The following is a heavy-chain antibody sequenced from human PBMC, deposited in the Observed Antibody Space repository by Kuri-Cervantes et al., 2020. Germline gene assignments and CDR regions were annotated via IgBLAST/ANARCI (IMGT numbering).Heavy chain of an antibody. CDR3: AKDGADGSGYSAGFDY. D-gene: IGHD3-22*01. V-gene: IGHV3-72*01. Sequence: GESLKISCAASGFTFSDHHMDWARQAPGKGLEWVGRIRTKANTYSTEYAATVKGRFTISRDDSNDSLYLQMNSLRAEDTAVYYCAKDGADGSGYSAGFDYWGQGTRVTVSS. CDR1: GFTFSDHH. J-gene: IGHJ4*02. CDR2: IRTKANTYST.